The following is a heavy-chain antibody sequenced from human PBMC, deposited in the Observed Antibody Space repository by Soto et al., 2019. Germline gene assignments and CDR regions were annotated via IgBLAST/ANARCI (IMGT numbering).Heavy chain of an antibody. V-gene: IGHV4-39*01. CDR2: IYYSGST. CDR3: AIYDFWSGYLQHFDY. CDR1: GGSISSSSYY. Sequence: SETLSLTCTVSGGSISSSSYYWGWIRQPPGKGLEWIGSIYYSGSTYYNPSLKSRVTISVDTSKNQFSLKLSSVTAADTAVYYCAIYDFWSGYLQHFDYWGQGTLVTVSS. J-gene: IGHJ4*02. D-gene: IGHD3-3*01.